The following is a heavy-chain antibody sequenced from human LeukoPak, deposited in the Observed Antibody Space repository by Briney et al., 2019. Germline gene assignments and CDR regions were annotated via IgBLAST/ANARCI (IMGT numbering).Heavy chain of an antibody. D-gene: IGHD1-26*01. CDR1: GFTFSSYA. J-gene: IGHJ5*02. Sequence: GGSLRLSCAASGFTFSSYAMSWVRQAPGKGLEWVSGISGSGGSTYSADSVKGRFTISRDNSKNTLYLQMNSLRAEDTAVYYCASMNSGSYNRWDNWFDPWGQGTLVTVSS. CDR2: ISGSGGST. CDR3: ASMNSGSYNRWDNWFDP. V-gene: IGHV3-23*01.